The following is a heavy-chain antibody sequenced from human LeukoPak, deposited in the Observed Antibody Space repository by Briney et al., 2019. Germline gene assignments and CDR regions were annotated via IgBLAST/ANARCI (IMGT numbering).Heavy chain of an antibody. D-gene: IGHD6-19*01. CDR3: ARDWRSGYSIDN. V-gene: IGHV3-20*04. Sequence: GGSLRLSCAPSGFTFDDYGMSGVRQVPGRGLEWVSGITWNADNTGYAEAVKGRFTIYRDNAKNSLYLQMNSLGAEDTALYYCARDWRSGYSIDNWGQGTLVTVSS. CDR2: ITWNADNT. CDR1: GFTFDDYG. J-gene: IGHJ4*02.